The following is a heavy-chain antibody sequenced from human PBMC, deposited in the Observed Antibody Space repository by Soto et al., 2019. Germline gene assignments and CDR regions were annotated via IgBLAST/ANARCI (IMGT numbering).Heavy chain of an antibody. J-gene: IGHJ5*02. D-gene: IGHD3-10*01. Sequence: SETLSLTCAVSGGSIGGVGYSWSWIRQPPGGGLEWIGYMYHSGTFLKSPSLKTRLTMSLDVSKNQFSLTLNSMTAADTAVYYCARAQLYSGSGNYNNLMFDAWGQGIQVTVSS. CDR3: ARAQLYSGSGNYNNLMFDA. CDR2: MYHSGTF. CDR1: GGSIGGVGYS. V-gene: IGHV4-30-2*01.